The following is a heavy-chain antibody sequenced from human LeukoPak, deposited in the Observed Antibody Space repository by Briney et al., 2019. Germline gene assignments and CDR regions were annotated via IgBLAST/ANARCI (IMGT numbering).Heavy chain of an antibody. Sequence: PGGPLRLSCAASGFTFSKNGMHWVRQAPGKGLEWVAVIYYDGSNKFSTDSVKGRFTISSDNSKNALYLQMDSLRVVDTAVYYCARDRGYGSGAMDVWGQGTTVTVSS. D-gene: IGHD3-10*01. CDR3: ARDRGYGSGAMDV. CDR2: IYYDGSNK. CDR1: GFTFSKNG. J-gene: IGHJ6*02. V-gene: IGHV3-33*08.